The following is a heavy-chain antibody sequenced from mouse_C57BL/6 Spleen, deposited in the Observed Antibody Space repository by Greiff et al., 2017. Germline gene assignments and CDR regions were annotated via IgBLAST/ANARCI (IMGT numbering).Heavy chain of an antibody. V-gene: IGHV2-5*01. Sequence: QVQLQQSGPGLVQPSQSLSITCTVSGFSLTSYGVHWVRQSPGKGLEWLGVIWRGGSTDYNAAFMYRLSITKDNSKSQVFFKMNSLQADDTAIAYCAKKGETGTGAMDYWGQGTSVTVSS. CDR3: AKKGETGTGAMDY. D-gene: IGHD3-3*01. CDR1: GFSLTSYG. CDR2: IWRGGST. J-gene: IGHJ4*01.